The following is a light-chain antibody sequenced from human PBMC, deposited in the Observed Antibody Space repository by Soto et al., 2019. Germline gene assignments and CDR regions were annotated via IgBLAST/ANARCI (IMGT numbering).Light chain of an antibody. CDR1: SSYIGSYNH. J-gene: IGLJ1*01. CDR2: GVS. V-gene: IGLV2-23*02. Sequence: QSVLTQPASVSGSPGQSITIPCTGTSSYIGSYNHVSWYQQHPDKAPKFIIYGVSKRPSGVSVRFSGSKSGNTASLTISGLQAGDEADYYCCSYAGSSTFVFGTGTKVTVL. CDR3: CSYAGSSTFV.